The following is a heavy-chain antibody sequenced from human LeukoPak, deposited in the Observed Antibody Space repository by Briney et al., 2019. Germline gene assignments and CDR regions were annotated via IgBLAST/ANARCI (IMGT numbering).Heavy chain of an antibody. J-gene: IGHJ6*02. Sequence: SEILSLTCTVSGGSISSYYWSWIRQPAGKGLEWNGRIYTSGSTNYNPSLKSRVTMSVDTSKNQVSLKLSSVTAADTAVYYCARAPIFYYYYVMDVWGQGTTVTVSS. CDR1: GGSISSYY. V-gene: IGHV4-4*07. CDR3: ARAPIFYYYYVMDV. CDR2: IYTSGST. D-gene: IGHD3-3*01.